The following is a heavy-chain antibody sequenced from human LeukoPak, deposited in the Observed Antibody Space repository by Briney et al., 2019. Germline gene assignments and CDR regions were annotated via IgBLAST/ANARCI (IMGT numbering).Heavy chain of an antibody. CDR2: IYYSGST. J-gene: IGHJ3*02. V-gene: IGHV4-59*01. CDR3: AREGMATIFDAFDI. Sequence: SETLSLTCTVSGGSISSYYWSWIRQPPGKGLEWIGYIYYSGSTNYNPSLKSRVTISVDTSKNQSSLKLSSVTAADTAVYYCAREGMATIFDAFDIWGQGTMVTVSS. CDR1: GGSISSYY. D-gene: IGHD5-24*01.